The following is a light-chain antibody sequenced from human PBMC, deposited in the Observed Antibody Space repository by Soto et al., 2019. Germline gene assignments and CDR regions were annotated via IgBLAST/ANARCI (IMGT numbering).Light chain of an antibody. V-gene: IGLV2-14*01. CDR3: TSYSRYRVLV. J-gene: IGLJ3*02. CDR2: EVS. CDR1: SSDIGGYKY. Sequence: QSALTQPASVSGSLGQSITISCTGTSSDIGGYKYVSWYQQHPGKAPKLIIFEVSNRPSGVSDRFSGSNSGNTASLTIPGLQAEDEADYYCTSYSRYRVLVFGGGTK.